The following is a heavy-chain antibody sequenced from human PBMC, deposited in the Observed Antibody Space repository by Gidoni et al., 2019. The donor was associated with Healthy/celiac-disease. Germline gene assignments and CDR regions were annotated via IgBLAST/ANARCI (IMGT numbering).Heavy chain of an antibody. CDR1: GCTFSSYS. Sequence: VQLVESGGCLVKPGGSLRLSCSASGCTFSSYSMNWVRQAPGKGLEWGSSISSSSSYIYYADAVKGRFTISRDNAKNSLYLQMNSLRAEDTAVYYCARAPGGLDYWGQGTLVTVSS. D-gene: IGHD2-8*02. CDR3: ARAPGGLDY. J-gene: IGHJ4*02. V-gene: IGHV3-21*01. CDR2: ISSSSSYI.